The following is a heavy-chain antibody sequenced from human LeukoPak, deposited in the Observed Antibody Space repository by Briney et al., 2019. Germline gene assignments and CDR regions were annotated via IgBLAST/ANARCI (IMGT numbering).Heavy chain of an antibody. V-gene: IGHV3-48*01. D-gene: IGHD3-3*02. Sequence: GGSLRLSCAVSGFIFSSYSMNWVRQAPGKGLEWVSHISSSSTSKYYADSVKGRFTISRDNSKNTLYLQMNSLRAEDTAVYYCAKDVLGAFDIWGQGTMVTVSS. CDR1: GFIFSSYS. CDR3: AKDVLGAFDI. CDR2: ISSSSTSK. J-gene: IGHJ3*02.